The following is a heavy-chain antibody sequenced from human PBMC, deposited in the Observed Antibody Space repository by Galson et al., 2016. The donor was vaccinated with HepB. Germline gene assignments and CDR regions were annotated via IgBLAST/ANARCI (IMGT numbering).Heavy chain of an antibody. Sequence: SLRLSCAASGFTFSSYGMHWVRQAPGKGLDWVALITPEGSDTYYADAVKGRFTISRDNSKNTLSLQMNSLRAEDTAIYYCARDGISSLDQWGQGILATVSS. CDR1: GFTFSSYG. CDR3: ARDGISSLDQ. J-gene: IGHJ4*02. CDR2: ITPEGSDT. D-gene: IGHD2/OR15-2a*01. V-gene: IGHV3-30*03.